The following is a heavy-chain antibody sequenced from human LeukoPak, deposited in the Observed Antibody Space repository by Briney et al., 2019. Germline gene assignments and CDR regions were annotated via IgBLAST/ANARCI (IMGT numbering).Heavy chain of an antibody. Sequence: SVKVSCKASGGTFSSYAISWVRQAPGQGLEWMGRIIPIFGTANYAQKFQGRVTITTDESTSTAYMELSSLRSEDTAVYYCASRSSSWSYDAFDIWGQGTMVTVSS. J-gene: IGHJ3*02. V-gene: IGHV1-69*05. CDR3: ASRSSSWSYDAFDI. CDR1: GGTFSSYA. D-gene: IGHD6-13*01. CDR2: IIPIFGTA.